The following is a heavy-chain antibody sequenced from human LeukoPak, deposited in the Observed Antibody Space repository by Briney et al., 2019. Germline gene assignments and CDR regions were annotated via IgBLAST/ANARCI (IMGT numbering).Heavy chain of an antibody. J-gene: IGHJ5*02. CDR2: IWSDASNQ. D-gene: IGHD3-10*01. CDR1: GFSFSTYA. V-gene: IGHV3-30*02. Sequence: GGSLRLSCAASGFSFSTYAMHWVRQAPGKGLDWVAMIWSDASNQYYADSVKGRFTISRDNAKNSLYLQMNSLRAEDTALYYCARAGVRGVFWFDPWGQGTLVTVSS. CDR3: ARAGVRGVFWFDP.